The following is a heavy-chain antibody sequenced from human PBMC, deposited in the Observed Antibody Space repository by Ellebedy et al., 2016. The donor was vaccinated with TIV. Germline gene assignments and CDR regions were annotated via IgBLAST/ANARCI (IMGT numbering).Heavy chain of an antibody. V-gene: IGHV3-48*04. D-gene: IGHD3-9*01. CDR2: ISSSSSTI. Sequence: GGSLRLSXAASGFTFSSYSMNWVRQAPGKGLEWVSYISSSSSTIYYADSVKGRFTISRDNAKNSLYLQMNSLRAEDTAVYYCARSPAFDILTGYYNWYFDLWGRGTLVTVSS. CDR1: GFTFSSYS. J-gene: IGHJ2*01. CDR3: ARSPAFDILTGYYNWYFDL.